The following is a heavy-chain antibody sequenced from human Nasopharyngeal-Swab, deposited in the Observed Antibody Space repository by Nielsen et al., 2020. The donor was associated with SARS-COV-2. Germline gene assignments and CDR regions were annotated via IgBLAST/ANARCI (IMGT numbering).Heavy chain of an antibody. V-gene: IGHV4-59*01. CDR2: FYYSGST. CDR3: ARELTTVTDAYYYGMDV. J-gene: IGHJ6*02. Sequence: SETLSLTCTVSGGSISSYYWSWIRQPPGKRLEWIGYFYYSGSTNYNPSLKSRVTISVDTSKNQFSLKLSSVTAADTAVYYCARELTTVTDAYYYGMDVWGQGTTVTVSS. CDR1: GGSISSYY. D-gene: IGHD4-11*01.